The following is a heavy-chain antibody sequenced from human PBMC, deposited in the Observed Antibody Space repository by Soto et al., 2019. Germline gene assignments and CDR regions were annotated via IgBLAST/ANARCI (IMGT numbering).Heavy chain of an antibody. D-gene: IGHD2-21*02. CDR1: GGSISSGGYS. CDR2: ISHSGST. CDR3: ARHPSDFWFDP. J-gene: IGHJ5*02. V-gene: IGHV4-30-2*01. Sequence: PSETLSLTCAVSGGSISSGGYSWSWIRQPPGKGLEWIGYISHSGSTYYNPSLKSRVTISVDRSKNQFSLKLSSVTAADTAVYYCARHPSDFWFDPWGQGTLVTVSS.